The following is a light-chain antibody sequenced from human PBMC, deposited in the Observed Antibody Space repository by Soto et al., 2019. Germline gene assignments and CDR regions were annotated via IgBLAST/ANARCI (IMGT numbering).Light chain of an antibody. CDR1: QSVSNN. CDR3: QNYNNWPPEWT. J-gene: IGKJ1*01. Sequence: EIVMTQSPATLSVSPGERATLSCRASQSVSNNLAWYQQKPGQAPRLLIYGASTRATGVPARFSGSVSGTEFTLTISSLQSEDSAVYYCQNYNNWPPEWTFGQGTKVEIK. V-gene: IGKV3-15*01. CDR2: GAS.